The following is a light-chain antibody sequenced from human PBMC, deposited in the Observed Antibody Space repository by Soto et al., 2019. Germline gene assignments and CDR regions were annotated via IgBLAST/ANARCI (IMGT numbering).Light chain of an antibody. CDR3: QQYVSSPT. CDR1: QSVGSDY. V-gene: IGKV3-20*01. CDR2: GAS. J-gene: IGKJ4*01. Sequence: IVLTQSPGTLSLSPGERATLSCRASQSVGSDYLTWYQQKPGQAPRLLIYGASNRAAGIPDRFSGSGSGTDFTLTISRLEPEDFAVYYCQQYVSSPTFGGGTKVEIK.